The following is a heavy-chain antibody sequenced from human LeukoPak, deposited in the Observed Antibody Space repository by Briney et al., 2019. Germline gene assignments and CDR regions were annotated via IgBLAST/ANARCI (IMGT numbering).Heavy chain of an antibody. D-gene: IGHD2-21*01. CDR1: GFTFSNFE. Sequence: GGSLRLSCAASGFTFSNFEMYWVRQAPGKGLEWVAVISYDGSNKYYADSVKGRFTISKDNSKNTLYLQMNSLRAEDTAVYYCAKDGGGDFDYWGQGTLVTVSS. V-gene: IGHV3-30*18. CDR3: AKDGGGDFDY. J-gene: IGHJ4*02. CDR2: ISYDGSNK.